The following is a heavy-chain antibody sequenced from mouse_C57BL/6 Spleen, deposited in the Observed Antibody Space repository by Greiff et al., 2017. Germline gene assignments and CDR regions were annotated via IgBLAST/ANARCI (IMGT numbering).Heavy chain of an antibody. J-gene: IGHJ2*01. Sequence: VQLQQSGPELVKPGASVKISCKASGYSFTGYYMNWVKQSPEKSLEWIGEINPSTGGTTYNQKFKAKATLTVDKSSSTAYMQLKSLTSEDSAVYYCARSPTANFVYWGQGTTLTVSS. CDR3: ARSPTANFVY. CDR1: GYSFTGYY. CDR2: INPSTGGT. D-gene: IGHD6-1*01. V-gene: IGHV1-42*01.